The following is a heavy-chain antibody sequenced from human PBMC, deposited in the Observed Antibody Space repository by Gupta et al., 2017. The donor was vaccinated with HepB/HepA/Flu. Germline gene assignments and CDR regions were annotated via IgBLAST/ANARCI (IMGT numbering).Heavy chain of an antibody. Sequence: EVQMLGSGGGLAHPGGSTRLSCASSTFTFSSYAMTWVRQDPVKGLEWVSSISGRGDVTYYADSVKGRFTISRDNSKNTLYLQMDSLRVEDTAVYYCARNVIGGPSSGMDVWGQGTTVSVS. CDR1: TFTFSSYA. V-gene: IGHV3-23*01. J-gene: IGHJ6*02. CDR2: ISGRGDVT. CDR3: ARNVIGGPSSGMDV. D-gene: IGHD3-10*01.